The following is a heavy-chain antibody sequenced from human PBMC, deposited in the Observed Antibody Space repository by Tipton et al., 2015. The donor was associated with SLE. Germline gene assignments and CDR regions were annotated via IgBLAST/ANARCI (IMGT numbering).Heavy chain of an antibody. CDR3: AKATFEYSSSSLGY. J-gene: IGHJ4*02. CDR1: GFTFSSYG. CDR2: IWYDGSNK. Sequence: SLRLSCAASGFTFSSYGMHWVRQAPGKGLEWVAVIWYDGSNKYYADSVKGRFTISRDNSKNTLYLQMNSLRAEDTAMYYCAKATFEYSSSSLGYWGQGTLVTVSS. V-gene: IGHV3-30*18. D-gene: IGHD6-6*01.